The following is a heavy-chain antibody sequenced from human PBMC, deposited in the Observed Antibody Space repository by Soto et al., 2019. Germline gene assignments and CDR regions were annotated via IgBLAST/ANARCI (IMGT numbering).Heavy chain of an antibody. Sequence: SETLSLTCTGSGGSVSSGTYYWSWIRQPPGKGLEWIGYIYYRGSTNYNPSLKSRVTISLDTSRNQFSLKLSSMTAADTAVYYCARGLDYVGFDYWGQGTLVTVSS. V-gene: IGHV4-61*01. CDR2: IYYRGST. D-gene: IGHD4-17*01. CDR1: GGSVSSGTYY. CDR3: ARGLDYVGFDY. J-gene: IGHJ4*02.